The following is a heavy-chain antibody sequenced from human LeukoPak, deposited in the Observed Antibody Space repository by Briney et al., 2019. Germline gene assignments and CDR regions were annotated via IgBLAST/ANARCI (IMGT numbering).Heavy chain of an antibody. CDR1: GFTFSSYA. Sequence: GGSLRLSCPASGFTFSSYAMHWVRQAPGKGLEWVAVISYDGSNKYYADSVKGRFTISRDNSKNTLYLQMNSLRAEDTAVYYCARDWEAYYYDSSGYYSPSYFDYWGQGTLVTVSS. D-gene: IGHD3-22*01. V-gene: IGHV3-30-3*01. CDR3: ARDWEAYYYDSSGYYSPSYFDY. CDR2: ISYDGSNK. J-gene: IGHJ4*02.